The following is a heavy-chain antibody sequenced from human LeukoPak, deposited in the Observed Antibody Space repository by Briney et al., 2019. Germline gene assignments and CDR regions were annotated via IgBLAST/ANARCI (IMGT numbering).Heavy chain of an antibody. CDR2: ISYDGSNK. J-gene: IGHJ4*02. V-gene: IGHV3-30*03. D-gene: IGHD3-10*01. CDR3: ARNMDSGSCFDY. Sequence: GGSLRLSCAASGFTFSSYGMHWVRQAPGKGLEWVAVISYDGSNKYYADSVKGRFTISRDNSKNTQYLQMNSLRAEDTAVYYCARNMDSGSCFDYWGQGTLVTVSS. CDR1: GFTFSSYG.